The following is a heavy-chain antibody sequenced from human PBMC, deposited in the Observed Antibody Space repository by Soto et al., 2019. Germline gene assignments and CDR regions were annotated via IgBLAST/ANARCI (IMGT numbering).Heavy chain of an antibody. CDR2: MSYDGTTK. CDR1: GFIFSSYS. J-gene: IGHJ1*01. CDR3: ARDAYDDPPGYFQH. V-gene: IGHV3-30-3*01. D-gene: IGHD3-22*01. Sequence: QVQLVESGGDVVQPGRSLRLSCLTSGFIFSSYSLHWVRQAPGKGLEWLTFMSYDGTTKYYADSVRGRFNVSRYNSKNTLYLQMNSLRPEDTAVYYCARDAYDDPPGYFQHWGQGTLVSVSS.